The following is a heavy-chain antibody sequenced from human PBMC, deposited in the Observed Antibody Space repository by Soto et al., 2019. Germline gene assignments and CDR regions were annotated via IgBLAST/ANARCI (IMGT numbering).Heavy chain of an antibody. CDR1: GGTFSSYA. V-gene: IGHV1-69*01. CDR2: IIPIFGTA. D-gene: IGHD1-26*01. J-gene: IGHJ5*02. Sequence: QVQLVQSGAEVKKPGSSVKVSCKASGGTFSSYAISWVRQAPGQGLEWMGGIIPIFGTANYAQKFQGRVTIPADESTSTAYMELSSLRSEDTAVYYCARDSRIVGATTPAYNWFDPWGQGTLVTVSS. CDR3: ARDSRIVGATTPAYNWFDP.